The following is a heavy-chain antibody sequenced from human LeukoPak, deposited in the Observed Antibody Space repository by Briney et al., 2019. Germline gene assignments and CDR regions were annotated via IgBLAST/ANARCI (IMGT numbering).Heavy chain of an antibody. Sequence: PGGSLRLSCAASGFTFSSYWMHWVRQAPGKGLVWVSRINTDGSSTSYADSVKGRFTISRDNAKNTLYLQMNSLRAEDTAVYYCARVALSKDIVVVPAAWEEEYYYYMDVWGKGTTVTVSS. D-gene: IGHD2-2*01. J-gene: IGHJ6*03. CDR3: ARVALSKDIVVVPAAWEEEYYYYMDV. CDR2: INTDGSST. V-gene: IGHV3-74*01. CDR1: GFTFSSYW.